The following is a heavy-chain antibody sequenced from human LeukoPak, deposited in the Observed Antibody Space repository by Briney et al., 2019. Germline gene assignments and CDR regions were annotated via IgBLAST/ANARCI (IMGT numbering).Heavy chain of an antibody. V-gene: IGHV1-18*01. Sequence: ASVKVSCKASGYTFTSYGISWVRQAPGQGLEWMGWISAYNGNTNYAQKLQGRVTMTTDTSTSTAYMELRSPRSDDTAVYYCARGYGVTIFGVVTQFDPWGQGTLVTVSS. CDR2: ISAYNGNT. D-gene: IGHD3-3*01. J-gene: IGHJ5*02. CDR1: GYTFTSYG. CDR3: ARGYGVTIFGVVTQFDP.